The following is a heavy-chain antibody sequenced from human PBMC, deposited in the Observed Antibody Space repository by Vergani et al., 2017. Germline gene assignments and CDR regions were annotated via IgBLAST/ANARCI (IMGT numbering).Heavy chain of an antibody. CDR1: GGSISSYY. CDR2: IYYSGST. J-gene: IGHJ4*02. Sequence: QVQLQESGPGLVKPSETLSLTCTVSGGSISSYYWSWIRQPPGKGLEWIGYIYYSGSTNDNPSLKSRVTISVDTSKNQFSLKLSSVTAADTAVYYCAASARSSGGSIDYWGQGTLVTVSS. V-gene: IGHV4-59*08. D-gene: IGHD2-15*01. CDR3: AASARSSGGSIDY.